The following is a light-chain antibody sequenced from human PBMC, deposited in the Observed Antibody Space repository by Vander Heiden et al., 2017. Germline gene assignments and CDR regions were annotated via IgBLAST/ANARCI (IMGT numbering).Light chain of an antibody. CDR2: RAS. J-gene: IGKJ1*01. CDR1: QTVTSSF. CDR3: QQDDKSPWT. V-gene: IGKV3-20*01. Sequence: EIVLTQSPSTLSLSPGERATLSCRASQTVTSSFLAWYQQKPDHPPRLLIYRASSRAAGIPDRFSGSGSGTDFTLTINRLEPEDFATYYCQQDDKSPWTCGQGTKVEIK.